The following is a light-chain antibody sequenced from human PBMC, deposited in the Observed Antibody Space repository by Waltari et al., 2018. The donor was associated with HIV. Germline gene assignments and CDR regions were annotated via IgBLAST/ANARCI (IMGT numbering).Light chain of an antibody. Sequence: QSALTQPASVSGSPGQSIIISCTGPSSDVGGYNYVSWYQQHPGKAPKLIIFDVGNRHSGVSNRFSGSKSGNTASLTISGLQTEDEADYYCNSYTSTTTRWLFGGGTRLTVL. V-gene: IGLV2-14*03. J-gene: IGLJ3*02. CDR1: SSDVGGYNY. CDR2: DVG. CDR3: NSYTSTTTRWL.